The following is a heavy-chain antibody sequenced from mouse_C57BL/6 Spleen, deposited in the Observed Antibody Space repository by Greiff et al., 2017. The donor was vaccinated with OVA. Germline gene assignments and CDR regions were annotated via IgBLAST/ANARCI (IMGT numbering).Heavy chain of an antibody. Sequence: QVQLQQPGAELVRPGTSVKLSCKASGYTFTSYWMHWVKQRPGQGLEWIGVIDPSDSYTNYNQKFKGKATLTVYTSSSTAYMQLSSLTSEDSAVYYCARDYGSSFDDWGQGTTLTVSS. V-gene: IGHV1-59*01. D-gene: IGHD1-1*01. J-gene: IGHJ2*01. CDR2: IDPSDSYT. CDR1: GYTFTSYW. CDR3: ARDYGSSFDD.